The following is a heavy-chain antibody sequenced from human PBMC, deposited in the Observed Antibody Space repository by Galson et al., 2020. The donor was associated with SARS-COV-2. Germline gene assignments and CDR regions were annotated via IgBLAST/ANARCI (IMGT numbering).Heavy chain of an antibody. CDR1: GFTFSSYA. D-gene: IGHD6-13*01. CDR2: ISYDGSNK. CDR3: ARDFGLIAAAVENDAFDI. Sequence: GESLKISCAASGFTFSSYAMHWVRQAPGKGLEWVAVISYDGSNKYYADSVKGRFTISRDNSKNTLYLQMNSLRAEDTAVYYCARDFGLIAAAVENDAFDIWGQGTMVTVSS. V-gene: IGHV3-30*07. J-gene: IGHJ3*02.